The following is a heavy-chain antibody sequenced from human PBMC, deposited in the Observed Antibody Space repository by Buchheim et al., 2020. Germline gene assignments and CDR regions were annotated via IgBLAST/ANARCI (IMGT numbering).Heavy chain of an antibody. CDR1: GGSFSGYY. CDR3: ARDERAGTNNWFDP. J-gene: IGHJ5*02. V-gene: IGHV4-34*01. Sequence: QVQLQQWGAGLLKPSETLSLTCAVYGGSFSGYYWSWIRQPPGKGLEWIGEINHSGSTNYNLSLKSRVTISVDTSKNQFSLKLSSVTAADTAVYYCARDERAGTNNWFDPWGQGTL. D-gene: IGHD1-1*01. CDR2: INHSGST.